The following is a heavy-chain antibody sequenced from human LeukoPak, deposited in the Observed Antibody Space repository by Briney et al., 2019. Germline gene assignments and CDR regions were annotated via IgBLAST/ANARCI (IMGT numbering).Heavy chain of an antibody. CDR2: LSSSNSII. D-gene: IGHD3-3*01. V-gene: IGHV3-48*02. Sequence: GGPLRLSCAASGFTFSSYSMNWVRQAPGKGPEWVSYLSSSNSIIYYADSVKGRFTISRDNAKDSLYLQMNSLRDEDTAVYYCARDAPYDFWSGYQSGYMDVWGKGTTVTVSS. J-gene: IGHJ6*03. CDR1: GFTFSSYS. CDR3: ARDAPYDFWSGYQSGYMDV.